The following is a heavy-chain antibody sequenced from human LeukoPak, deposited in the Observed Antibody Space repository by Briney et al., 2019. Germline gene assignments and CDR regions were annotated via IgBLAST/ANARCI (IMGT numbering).Heavy chain of an antibody. D-gene: IGHD2-21*01. CDR2: IYYSGST. CDR1: GGSISSSSYY. CDR3: ATRGGFGDYRFDY. Sequence: SETLSLTCTVSGGSISSSSYYWGWIRQPPGKGLEWIGSIYYSGSTYYNPSLKSRVTISLDTSRNHFSLKVSSVTAADTALYYCATRGGFGDYRFDYWGQGTMVTVSS. V-gene: IGHV4-39*07. J-gene: IGHJ4*02.